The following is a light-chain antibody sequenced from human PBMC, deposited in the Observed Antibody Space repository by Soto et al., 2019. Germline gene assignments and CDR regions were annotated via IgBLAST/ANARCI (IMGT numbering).Light chain of an antibody. CDR3: QTWVSGLEV. CDR2: INSDGSH. V-gene: IGLV4-69*01. CDR1: SGHSSYA. J-gene: IGLJ2*01. Sequence: QLVLTQSPSASASLGASVKLTCTLSSGHSSYAIAWHQQQPEKGPRYLMKINSDGSHSKGDRIPDRFSGSSSGAERYLTISSLQSEDEADYYCQTWVSGLEVFGGGTKLTVL.